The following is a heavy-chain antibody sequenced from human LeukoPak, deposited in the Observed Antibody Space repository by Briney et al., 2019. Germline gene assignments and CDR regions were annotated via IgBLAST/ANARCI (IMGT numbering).Heavy chain of an antibody. Sequence: SETLSLTCAVYGGSFSGYYWSWIRQPPGKGLEWIGEINHSGSTNYNPSLKSRVTISVDTSKNQFSLKLSSVTAADTAVYYCARNRRSGWFTGYYFDCWGQGTLVTVSS. CDR3: ARNRRSGWFTGYYFDC. CDR2: INHSGST. V-gene: IGHV4-34*01. CDR1: GGSFSGYY. D-gene: IGHD6-19*01. J-gene: IGHJ4*02.